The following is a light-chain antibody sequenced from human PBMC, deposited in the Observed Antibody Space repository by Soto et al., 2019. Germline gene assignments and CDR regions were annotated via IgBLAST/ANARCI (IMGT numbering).Light chain of an antibody. CDR3: QQTYSTPRGA. V-gene: IGKV1-39*01. CDR1: ESIRNN. Sequence: DIQMIQSPSSLSASVGDRVTITCRASESIRNNLNWYQQKPGKAPKLLIYAASTLQSGVPSRFSGGGSGTEFTLTIGSLQPEDFTTYYCQQTYSTPRGAFGQGTKVEFK. CDR2: AAS. J-gene: IGKJ1*01.